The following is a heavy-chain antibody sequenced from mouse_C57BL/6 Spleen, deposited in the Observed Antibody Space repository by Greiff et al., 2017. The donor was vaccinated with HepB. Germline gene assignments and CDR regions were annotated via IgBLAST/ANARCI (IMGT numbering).Heavy chain of an antibody. CDR3: ARGAKSEYAMEY. V-gene: IGHV1-82*01. CDR1: GYAFSSSW. Sequence: VQLQQSGPELVKPGASVKISCKASGYAFSSSWMNWVKQRPGQGLEWIGRIYPGDGDTNYNGKFKGKATLTADKSSSTAYMQLSSLTSGDSAVYYCARGAKSEYAMEYGGQGSSVTVSS. J-gene: IGHJ4*01. D-gene: IGHD3-1*01. CDR2: IYPGDGDT.